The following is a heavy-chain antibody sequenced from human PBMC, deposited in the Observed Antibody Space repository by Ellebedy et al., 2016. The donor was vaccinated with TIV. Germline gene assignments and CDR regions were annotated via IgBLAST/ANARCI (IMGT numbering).Heavy chain of an antibody. J-gene: IGHJ4*01. CDR2: INGDGSNI. V-gene: IGHV3-74*01. CDR1: GFTFSSSW. CDR3: PKGQRVVTAPFDY. Sequence: GESLKISCAASGFTFSSSWVHWVRQVPGKGLVWVARINGDGSNIGYADSVKGRFTISRDNAKSTLYLQMNSLRAADTAVCYCPKGQRVVTAPFDYWGHGTLVTVSS. D-gene: IGHD2-21*02.